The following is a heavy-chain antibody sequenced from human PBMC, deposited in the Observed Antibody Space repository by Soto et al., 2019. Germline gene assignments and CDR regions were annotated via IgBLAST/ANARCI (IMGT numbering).Heavy chain of an antibody. D-gene: IGHD4-17*01. J-gene: IGHJ4*02. Sequence: GGSLRLSCAASGCTFSSYAMSWVRQAPGKGLEWVGRIKSKTDGGTTDYAAPVKGRFTISRDDSKNTLYLQMNSLRAEDTAIYYCAKSTGDTWTTYHFDYWGQGTLVTVSS. CDR1: GCTFSSYA. V-gene: IGHV3-15*01. CDR3: AKSTGDTWTTYHFDY. CDR2: IKSKTDGGTT.